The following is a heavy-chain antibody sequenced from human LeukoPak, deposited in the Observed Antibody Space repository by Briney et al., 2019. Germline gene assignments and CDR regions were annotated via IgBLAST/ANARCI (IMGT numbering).Heavy chain of an antibody. CDR3: ARDHGPLHTYYYGSGSYYADY. CDR1: GFTFSSYT. Sequence: GGSLRLSCAASGFTFSSYTMSWVRQAPGKGLEWVSAISGSGGSTYYADSVKGRFTISRDNSKNTLYLQMNSLRAEDTAVYYCARDHGPLHTYYYGSGSYYADYWGQGTLVTVSS. J-gene: IGHJ4*02. V-gene: IGHV3-23*01. CDR2: ISGSGGST. D-gene: IGHD3-10*01.